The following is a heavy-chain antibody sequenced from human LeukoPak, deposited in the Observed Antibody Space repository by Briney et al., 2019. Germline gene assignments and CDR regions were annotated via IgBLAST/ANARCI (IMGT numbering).Heavy chain of an antibody. CDR2: TSAYNGNT. J-gene: IGHJ4*02. CDR1: GYTFTSYG. CDR3: ARDTGYSYGFEYFDY. V-gene: IGHV1-18*01. Sequence: ASVKVSCKASGYTFTSYGISWVRQAPGQGLEWMGWTSAYNGNTNYAQKLQGRVTMTTDTSTSTAYMELRSLRSDDTAVYYCARDTGYSYGFEYFDYWGQGTLVTVSS. D-gene: IGHD5-18*01.